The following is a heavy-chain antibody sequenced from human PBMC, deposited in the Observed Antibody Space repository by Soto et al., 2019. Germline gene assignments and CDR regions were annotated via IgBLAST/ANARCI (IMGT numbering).Heavy chain of an antibody. CDR3: AHAYGGTSWPNDAFDV. CDR1: GFSFSADGVG. V-gene: IGHV2-5*02. Sequence: QITLKESGPTLVKPTQTLTLTCIFSGFSFSADGVGVGWIRQPPGKALEWLALIYWDDDTRYSPSLKSRLTITKETSKNQVVLTMTNMDPVDTAPYYCAHAYGGTSWPNDAFDVWGQGTVVTVSS. CDR2: IYWDDDT. J-gene: IGHJ3*01. D-gene: IGHD2-2*01.